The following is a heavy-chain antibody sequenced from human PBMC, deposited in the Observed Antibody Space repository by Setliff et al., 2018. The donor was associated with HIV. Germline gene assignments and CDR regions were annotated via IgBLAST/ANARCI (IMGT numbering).Heavy chain of an antibody. CDR1: GFTFSPYW. Sequence: PGGSLRLSCAASGFTFSPYWMHWVRQAPGKGLVWVSRINSDGTSTTYADSVKGRFTISRDNAKNTLYLQMNSLRAEDTAVYYCARTREQWVVREFDYWGQGMLVTVSS. J-gene: IGHJ4*02. CDR2: INSDGTST. D-gene: IGHD6-19*01. V-gene: IGHV3-74*03. CDR3: ARTREQWVVREFDY.